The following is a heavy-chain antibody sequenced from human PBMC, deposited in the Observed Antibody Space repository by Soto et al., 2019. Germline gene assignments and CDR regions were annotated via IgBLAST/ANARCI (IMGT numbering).Heavy chain of an antibody. CDR2: ISYSGST. Sequence: SETLSLTCTVSGASITTYYWSWIRQPPGKGLEWIGYISYSGSTDYNPSLKSRVTISFDASKNQISLQVRSATAADAAVYYCARDNCGGDCYPDFLGMDVWGQGTTVTVSS. D-gene: IGHD2-21*02. CDR3: ARDNCGGDCYPDFLGMDV. V-gene: IGHV4-59*01. CDR1: GASITTYY. J-gene: IGHJ6*02.